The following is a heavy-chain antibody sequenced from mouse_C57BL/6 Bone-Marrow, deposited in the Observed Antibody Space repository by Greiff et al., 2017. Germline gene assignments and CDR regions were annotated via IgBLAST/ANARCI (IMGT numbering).Heavy chain of an antibody. CDR1: GYTFTDHT. Sequence: VQLQQSDAELVKPGASVKISCKVSGYTFTDHTIHWMKQRPEQGLEWIGYIYPRDGSTKYNEKFKGKATLTADKSSSTAYMQLNSLTSEDSAVYFCALYYGNYLWYFDVWGTGTTVTVSS. V-gene: IGHV1-78*01. D-gene: IGHD2-1*01. CDR2: IYPRDGST. CDR3: ALYYGNYLWYFDV. J-gene: IGHJ1*03.